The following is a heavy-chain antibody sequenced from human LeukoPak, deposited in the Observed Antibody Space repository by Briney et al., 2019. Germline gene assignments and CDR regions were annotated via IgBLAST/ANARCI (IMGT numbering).Heavy chain of an antibody. CDR1: GFSLSQYA. V-gene: IGHV3-30-3*01. D-gene: IGHD2/OR15-2a*01. J-gene: IGHJ4*02. CDR2: ISFEENKK. Sequence: GAPLRLSCAACGFSLSQYAMDWVRQAAGKGLEWVAVISFEENKKYYADSVKARFTISRDNSNNPLFSQMNGLKTEDTAVYFCARMKVIKGASLDYWGQGSLVTVSS. CDR3: ARMKVIKGASLDY.